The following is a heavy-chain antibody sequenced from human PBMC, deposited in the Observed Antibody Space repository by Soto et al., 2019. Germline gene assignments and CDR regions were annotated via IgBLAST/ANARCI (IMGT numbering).Heavy chain of an antibody. V-gene: IGHV1-69*13. CDR3: ARSPPLRFLEWLSPHYYYYGMDV. J-gene: IGHJ6*02. D-gene: IGHD3-3*01. Sequence: VASVKVSCKASGGTFSSYAISWVRQAPGQGLEWMGGIIPIFGTANYAQKFQGRVTITADESTSTAYMELSSLRSEDTAVYYCARSPPLRFLEWLSPHYYYYGMDVWGQGTTVTVSS. CDR1: GGTFSSYA. CDR2: IIPIFGTA.